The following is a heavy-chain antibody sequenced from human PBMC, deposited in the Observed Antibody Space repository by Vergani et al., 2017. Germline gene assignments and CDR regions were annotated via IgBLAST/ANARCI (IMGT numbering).Heavy chain of an antibody. D-gene: IGHD6-19*01. CDR2: IRYDGSNK. CDR3: AKVGRSEVAGTFGAFDI. J-gene: IGHJ3*02. Sequence: QVLLVESGGGVVQPGGSLRLSCAASGFTFSSYGMHWVRQAPGKGLEWVAFIRYDGSNKYYADSVKGRFTISRDNSKNTLYLQMNSLRAEDTAVYYCAKVGRSEVAGTFGAFDIWGQGTMVTVSS. CDR1: GFTFSSYG. V-gene: IGHV3-30*02.